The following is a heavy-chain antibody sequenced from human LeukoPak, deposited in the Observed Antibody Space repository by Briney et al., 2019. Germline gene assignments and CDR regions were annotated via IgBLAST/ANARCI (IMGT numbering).Heavy chain of an antibody. CDR1: GGSISSGDYY. CDR3: AIAYYDPRYGMDV. D-gene: IGHD3-3*01. J-gene: IGHJ6*02. CDR2: INHSGST. Sequence: SETLSLTCTVSGGSISSGDYYWSWIRQPPGKGLEWIGEINHSGSTNYNPSLKSRVTISVDTSKNQFSLKLSSVTAADTAVYYCAIAYYDPRYGMDVWGQGTTVTVSS. V-gene: IGHV4-39*07.